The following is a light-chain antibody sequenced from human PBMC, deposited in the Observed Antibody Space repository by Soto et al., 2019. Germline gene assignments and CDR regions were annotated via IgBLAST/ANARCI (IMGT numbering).Light chain of an antibody. J-gene: IGLJ2*01. CDR1: SSDVGAYDY. V-gene: IGLV2-14*01. CDR2: EVT. CDR3: SSYTGGGTLVV. Sequence: QSALTQPASVSGSPGQSITISCTGSSSDVGAYDYVSWYQHHPGKVPKVMIYEVTKRPSGVSNRFSGSKSGNTASLTISGLQAEDEADYYCSSYTGGGTLVVFGGGTKLTVL.